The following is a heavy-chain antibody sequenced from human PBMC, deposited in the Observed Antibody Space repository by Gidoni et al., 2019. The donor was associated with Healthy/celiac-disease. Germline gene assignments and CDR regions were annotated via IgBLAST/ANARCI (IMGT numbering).Heavy chain of an antibody. CDR3: AAGERWPLFDY. D-gene: IGHD3-10*01. V-gene: IGHV4-59*01. CDR2: IDYSGST. CDR1: GGSISSYY. Sequence: QVQLQESGPGLVKPSETLSLTCTVPGGSISSYYWSWIRQPPGKGLEWIGYIDYSGSTNDNPSLKSRVTISVDTSKNQFALKPSSGTAADTAVDDCAAGERWPLFDYWCQGTLVTVSS. J-gene: IGHJ4*02.